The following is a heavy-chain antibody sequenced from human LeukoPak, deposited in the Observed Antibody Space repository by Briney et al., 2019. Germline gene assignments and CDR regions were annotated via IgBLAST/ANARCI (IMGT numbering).Heavy chain of an antibody. CDR3: ARDGYSGSYYDY. Sequence: GGSLRLSCAVSGFTFSSSWMSWVRQAPGKGLEWVANIKQDGSEKYYVDSVKGRFTISRDNARNSLYLQMNSLRAEDTAVYYCARDGYSGSYYDYWGQGTLVTVSS. J-gene: IGHJ4*02. D-gene: IGHD1-26*01. CDR2: IKQDGSEK. CDR1: GFTFSSSW. V-gene: IGHV3-7*04.